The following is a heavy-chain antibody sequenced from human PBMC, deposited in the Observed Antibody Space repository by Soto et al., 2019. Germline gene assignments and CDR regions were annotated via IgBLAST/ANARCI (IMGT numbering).Heavy chain of an antibody. J-gene: IGHJ3*01. D-gene: IGHD1-1*01. CDR3: ARGHDFAGNSDAFDV. Sequence: QVQLVQSGAEVKKPGSSVQVSCKASGGSFRREAINWVRQAPGQGPEWMGGILPIFGTADYAQKFQGRVTITADVSTTTAHRALSSLRFEDKAVEYCARGHDFAGNSDAFDVWGQGTMVTVSS. CDR2: ILPIFGTA. CDR1: GGSFRREA. V-gene: IGHV1-69*12.